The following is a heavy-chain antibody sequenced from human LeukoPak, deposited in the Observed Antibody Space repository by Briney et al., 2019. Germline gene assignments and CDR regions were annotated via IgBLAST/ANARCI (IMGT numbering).Heavy chain of an antibody. CDR3: AKDGPLPHYYGMDV. Sequence: PGRSLRLSCAASGFTFDDYAMHWVRQAPGKGLEWVSGISWNSGSIGYADSVKGRFTISRDNAKNSLYLQMNSLRAEDTALYYCAKDGPLPHYYGMDVWGQGTTVTVSS. J-gene: IGHJ6*02. CDR1: GFTFDDYA. CDR2: ISWNSGSI. V-gene: IGHV3-9*01.